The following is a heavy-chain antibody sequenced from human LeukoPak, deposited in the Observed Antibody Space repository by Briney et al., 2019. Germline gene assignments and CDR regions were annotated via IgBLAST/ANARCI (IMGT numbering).Heavy chain of an antibody. Sequence: SQTLSLTCTVSGDSISRGGYYWSWIRQPPGTGLEWIGYIYHTGSTYYNPSLKSRVTISVDTSKNQFSLKLSSVTAADTAVYYCARGSILWFGELLLAFDYWGQGALVTVSS. V-gene: IGHV4-30-2*01. J-gene: IGHJ4*02. CDR2: IYHTGST. D-gene: IGHD3-10*01. CDR1: GDSISRGGYY. CDR3: ARGSILWFGELLLAFDY.